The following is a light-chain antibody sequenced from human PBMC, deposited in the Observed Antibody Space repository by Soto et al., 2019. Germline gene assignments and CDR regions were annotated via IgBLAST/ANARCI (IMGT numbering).Light chain of an antibody. CDR3: QSYDSSLSGLL. CDR1: SSNIGAGYD. Sequence: QSVLTQPPSVSGAPGQRVTISCTGSSSNIGAGYDVHWYQHLPGTAPKLLIYGNNNRPSGVPDRFSGSKSGTSASLAITGLQAEDEADYYCQSYDSSLSGLLFGGGTKLTVL. CDR2: GNN. J-gene: IGLJ2*01. V-gene: IGLV1-40*01.